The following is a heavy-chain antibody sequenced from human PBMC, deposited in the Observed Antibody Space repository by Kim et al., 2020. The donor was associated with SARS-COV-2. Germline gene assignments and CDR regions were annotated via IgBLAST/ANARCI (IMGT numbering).Heavy chain of an antibody. D-gene: IGHD2-2*01. CDR2: INHSGST. J-gene: IGHJ4*02. CDR3: ASLIRSSTRGRTTADY. Sequence: SETLSLTCAVYGGSFSGYYWSWIRQPPGKGLEWIGEINHSGSTNYNPSLKSRVTISVDTSKNQFSLKLSSVTAADTAVYYCASLIRSSTRGRTTADYWGQGTLVTVSS. CDR1: GGSFSGYY. V-gene: IGHV4-34*01.